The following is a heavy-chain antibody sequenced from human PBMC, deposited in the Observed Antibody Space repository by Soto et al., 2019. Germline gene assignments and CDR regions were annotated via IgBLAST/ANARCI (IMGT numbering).Heavy chain of an antibody. CDR1: GYTFTSYG. V-gene: IGHV1-18*01. J-gene: IGHJ4*02. CDR3: ARGVIMVEMARTGLAQFDY. CDR2: ISAYNGNT. Sequence: GASVKVSCKASGYTFTSYGISWVRQAPGQGLEWMGWISAYNGNTNYAQKLQGRVTMTTDTSTSTAYMELRSLRSDDTAVYYCARGVIMVEMARTGLAQFDYWGQGTLVTVSS. D-gene: IGHD2-8*01.